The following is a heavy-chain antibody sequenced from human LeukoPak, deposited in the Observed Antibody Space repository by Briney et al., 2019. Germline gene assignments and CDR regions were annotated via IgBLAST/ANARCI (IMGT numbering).Heavy chain of an antibody. D-gene: IGHD6-13*01. CDR2: ISGSTSYT. V-gene: IGHV3-11*03. J-gene: IGHJ5*02. Sequence: GGSLRLSCAASGFTFSSYAMSWIRQAPGKGLEWVSYISGSTSYTDYADSVKGRFTISRDNAKNSLYLQMNSLRAEDTAVYYCARTLVAAPGSKGGPWGQGTLVTVSS. CDR1: GFTFSSYA. CDR3: ARTLVAAPGSKGGP.